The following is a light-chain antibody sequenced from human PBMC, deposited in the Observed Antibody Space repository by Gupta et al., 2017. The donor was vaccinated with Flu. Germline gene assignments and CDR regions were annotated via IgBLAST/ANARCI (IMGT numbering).Light chain of an antibody. Sequence: EIVLTQSPVTLSLSPGERATPPCRASQSVSSYLAWYQQKPGQAPRLLIYDASNRATGIPARFSGSGSGTDFTLTISSLEPEDFAVYYCQQRSNWPRTFGPGTKVDIK. J-gene: IGKJ3*01. V-gene: IGKV3-11*01. CDR3: QQRSNWPRT. CDR2: DAS. CDR1: QSVSSY.